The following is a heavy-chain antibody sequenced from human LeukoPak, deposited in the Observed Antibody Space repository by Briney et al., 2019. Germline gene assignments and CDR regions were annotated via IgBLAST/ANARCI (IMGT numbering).Heavy chain of an antibody. Sequence: GVSLRLSCAASGFTFSGYEMNWVRQAPGKGLEWVSYISSSGNTIYYADSVKGRFTISRDNARNSLYLQMNSLRAEDTAVYYCAKCPSGVLRYFAPIDYWGQGTLVTVSS. CDR3: AKCPSGVLRYFAPIDY. CDR1: GFTFSGYE. V-gene: IGHV3-48*03. J-gene: IGHJ4*02. D-gene: IGHD3-9*01. CDR2: ISSSGNTI.